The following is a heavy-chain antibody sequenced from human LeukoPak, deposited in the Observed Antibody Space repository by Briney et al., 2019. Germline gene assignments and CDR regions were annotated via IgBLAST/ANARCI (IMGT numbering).Heavy chain of an antibody. CDR3: AKPISGGLAVTADWFRP. CDR1: GFAFSVYA. CDR2: INANSVST. Sequence: AGGSLRLSCAASGFAFSVYAMSWLRQPPGKGLEWVSTINANSVSTSYAASVRGRFIISRDNAKDTVYLQLNRLSTDDTATYYCAKPISGGLAVTADWFRPWGQGTLVVVSS. D-gene: IGHD6-19*01. V-gene: IGHV3-23*01. J-gene: IGHJ5*02.